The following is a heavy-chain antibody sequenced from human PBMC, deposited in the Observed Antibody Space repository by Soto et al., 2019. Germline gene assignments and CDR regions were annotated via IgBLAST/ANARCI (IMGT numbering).Heavy chain of an antibody. D-gene: IGHD3-3*01. Sequence: EVQLVESGGGLVQPGRSLRLSCTASGFTFGDYAMSWFRQAPGKGPEWVGFIRSKAYGGTSEYAASVKGRFTISRDDSKSIAYLQMNSLKTEDTAVYYCTSVTYDDFWSMEPYQVDFDYWGQGTLVTVSS. J-gene: IGHJ4*02. CDR2: IRSKAYGGTS. CDR1: GFTFGDYA. V-gene: IGHV3-49*03. CDR3: TSVTYDDFWSMEPYQVDFDY.